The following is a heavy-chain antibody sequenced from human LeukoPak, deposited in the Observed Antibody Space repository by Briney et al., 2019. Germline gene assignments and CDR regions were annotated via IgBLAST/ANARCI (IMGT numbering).Heavy chain of an antibody. V-gene: IGHV3-23*01. CDR3: ARFPQWGHDSSGAFDI. J-gene: IGHJ3*02. Sequence: GGSLRLSCAASGFTFYNYAMAWVRQAPGKGLEWVSTISESGTSTYYADSVKGRFTVSRDNSKNTLYLKMNSLRVEDTAVYYCARFPQWGHDSSGAFDIWGQGTMVTVSS. D-gene: IGHD3-22*01. CDR1: GFTFYNYA. CDR2: ISESGTST.